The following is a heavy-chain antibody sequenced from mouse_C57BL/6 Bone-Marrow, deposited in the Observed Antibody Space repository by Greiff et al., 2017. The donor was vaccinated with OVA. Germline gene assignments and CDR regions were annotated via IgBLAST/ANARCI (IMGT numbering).Heavy chain of an antibody. J-gene: IGHJ3*01. V-gene: IGHV1-55*01. CDR1: GYTFTSYW. D-gene: IGHD1-1*01. Sequence: QVQLQQPGAELVKPGASVKMSCKASGYTFTSYWITWVKQRPGQGLEWIGDIYPGSGSTNYNEKFKSKATLTVDTSSSTAYMQLSSLTSEDSAVYYCACFYYDGSSPFAYWGQGTLVTVSA. CDR2: IYPGSGST. CDR3: ACFYYDGSSPFAY.